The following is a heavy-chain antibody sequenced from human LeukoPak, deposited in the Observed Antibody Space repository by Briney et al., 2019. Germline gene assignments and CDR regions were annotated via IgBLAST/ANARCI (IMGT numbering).Heavy chain of an antibody. D-gene: IGHD6-19*01. V-gene: IGHV3-23*01. CDR2: ISDSGGST. J-gene: IGHJ4*02. CDR3: AKDLGSSGWYIDY. CDR1: GFTFSNYA. Sequence: PGGSLRLSCAASGFTFSNYAMSWVRQAPGKGLEWVSAISDSGGSTQYADSVKGRFTLSRDNSKNTLYLQMNSLRAEDTAVYYCAKDLGSSGWYIDYWGQGTLVTVSS.